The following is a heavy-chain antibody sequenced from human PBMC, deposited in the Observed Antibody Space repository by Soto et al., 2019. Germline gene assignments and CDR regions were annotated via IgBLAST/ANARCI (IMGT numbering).Heavy chain of an antibody. V-gene: IGHV3-30*03. CDR2: ISYDGSNK. CDR1: GFTFSSYG. J-gene: IGHJ4*02. D-gene: IGHD3-16*01. Sequence: QVQLVESGGGVVQPGRSLRLSCAASGFTFSSYGMHWVRQAPGKGLEWVAVISYDGSNKYYADSVKGRFTISRDNSKNTLYLQMNSLIAEDTAVYYCAIQGGYFDYWGQGTLVTVSS. CDR3: AIQGGYFDY.